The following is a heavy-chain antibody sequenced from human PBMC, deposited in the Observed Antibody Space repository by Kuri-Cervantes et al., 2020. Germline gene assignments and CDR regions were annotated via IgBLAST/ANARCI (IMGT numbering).Heavy chain of an antibody. D-gene: IGHD2-2*01. V-gene: IGHV3-30*02. J-gene: IGHJ6*03. CDR2: IQYDGNKN. CDR3: AKDSLPAAYHYYMDV. CDR1: GFTFRNFG. Sequence: GGSLRLSCAASGFTFRNFGMHWVRQAPGKGLEWVGFIQYDGNKNYYTDSVKDRFTISRDNSRNTLYLHLSSLRAEDSAVYYCAKDSLPAAYHYYMDVWGTGTTVTVSS.